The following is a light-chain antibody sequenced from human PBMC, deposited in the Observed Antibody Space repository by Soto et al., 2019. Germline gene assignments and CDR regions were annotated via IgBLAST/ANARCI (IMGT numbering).Light chain of an antibody. J-gene: IGKJ1*01. Sequence: IQMTQSPSSLSASVGDRVTITCRASQSISSYLNWYQQKPGKAPKLLIYAASSLQSGVPSRFSGSGSGTDFTLTISSLQPEDFATYYCQQSYSTLTWTFGQGTEVDIK. V-gene: IGKV1-39*01. CDR2: AAS. CDR3: QQSYSTLTWT. CDR1: QSISSY.